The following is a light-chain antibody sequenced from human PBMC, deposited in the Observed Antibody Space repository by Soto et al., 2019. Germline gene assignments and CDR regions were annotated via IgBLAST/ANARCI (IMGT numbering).Light chain of an antibody. J-gene: IGLJ2*01. Sequence: QSALTQPASVSGSPGQSITISCTGTSSDVGSYDLVSCYQQHPDKAPKLMIYEVSKRPSGVSNRFSGSKSGNTASLTISGLQAEDESDYYCSSYAGGSTYVVFGGGTKLTVL. CDR2: EVS. CDR1: SSDVGSYDL. V-gene: IGLV2-23*02. CDR3: SSYAGGSTYVV.